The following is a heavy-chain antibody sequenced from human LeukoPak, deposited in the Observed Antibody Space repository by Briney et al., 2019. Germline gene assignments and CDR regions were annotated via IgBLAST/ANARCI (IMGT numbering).Heavy chain of an antibody. J-gene: IGHJ3*02. CDR2: INPSGGST. CDR3: ARGPRDYYDSSGYYYRDAFDI. V-gene: IGHV1-46*01. Sequence: ASVTVSCKASEYTFTNYYIHWGRQAPGQGGEWMGVINPSGGSTSYAQKFQGRVTMTRDMSTSTVYMELSSLRSEDTAVYYCARGPRDYYDSSGYYYRDAFDIWGQGTMVTVSS. D-gene: IGHD3-22*01. CDR1: EYTFTNYY.